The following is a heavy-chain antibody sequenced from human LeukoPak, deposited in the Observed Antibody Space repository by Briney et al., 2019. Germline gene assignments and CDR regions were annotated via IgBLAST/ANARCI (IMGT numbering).Heavy chain of an antibody. V-gene: IGHV4-61*02. CDR2: IYTSGST. CDR3: ARVAYGGNSGFPFDY. Sequence: SETLSLTCTVSGGSISSGSYYWSWIRQPAGKGLEWIGRIYTSGSTNYNPSLKSRVTISVDTSKNQFSLKLSSVTAADTAVYYCARVAYGGNSGFPFDYSGQGTLVTVSS. D-gene: IGHD4-23*01. CDR1: GGSISSGSYY. J-gene: IGHJ4*02.